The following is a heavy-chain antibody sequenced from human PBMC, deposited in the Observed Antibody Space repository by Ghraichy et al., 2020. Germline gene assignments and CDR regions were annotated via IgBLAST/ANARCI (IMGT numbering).Heavy chain of an antibody. CDR2: IYPGDSDT. CDR1: GYSFTSYW. Sequence: GESLNISCKGSGYSFTSYWIGWVRQMPGKGLEWMGIIYPGDSDTRYSPSFQGQVTFSADKSIRTAYLQWSSLKASDTAMYYCARHPYCSSTSCQEYFQHWGQGTLVTVSS. D-gene: IGHD2-2*01. J-gene: IGHJ1*01. CDR3: ARHPYCSSTSCQEYFQH. V-gene: IGHV5-51*01.